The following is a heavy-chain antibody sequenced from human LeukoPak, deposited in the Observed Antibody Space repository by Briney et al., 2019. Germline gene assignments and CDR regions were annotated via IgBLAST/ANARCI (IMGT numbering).Heavy chain of an antibody. CDR3: ARDYLTLYYYDSSGYYYN. V-gene: IGHV3-7*01. J-gene: IGHJ4*02. CDR2: IKQDGSEK. CDR1: GFTFSSYW. Sequence: GGSLRLSCAASGFTFSSYWMSWVRQAPGKGLEWVANIKQDGSEKYYVDSVKGRFTISRDNAKNSLYLQMNSLRAEDTAVYYCARDYLTLYYYDSSGYYYNWGQGTLVTVSS. D-gene: IGHD3-22*01.